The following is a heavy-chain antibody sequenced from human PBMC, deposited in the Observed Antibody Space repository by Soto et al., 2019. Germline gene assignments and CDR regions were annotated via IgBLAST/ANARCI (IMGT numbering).Heavy chain of an antibody. Sequence: SVKVSCKASGGTFSSYTISWVRQAPGQGLEWMAGISPIFGTPIYAQKFQDRVTITADDSTMTAYMEMNRLTSEDTAVYYCARVVVGSRLSLDYWGPGTLVTVSS. D-gene: IGHD1-26*01. V-gene: IGHV1-69*13. CDR2: ISPIFGTP. J-gene: IGHJ4*02. CDR1: GGTFSSYT. CDR3: ARVVVGSRLSLDY.